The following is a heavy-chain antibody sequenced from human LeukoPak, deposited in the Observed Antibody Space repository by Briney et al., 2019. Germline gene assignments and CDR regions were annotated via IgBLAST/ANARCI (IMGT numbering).Heavy chain of an antibody. CDR1: GFTFRSYG. CDR2: ISYSGGNT. CDR3: AKDRFFGDCDY. V-gene: IGHV3-23*01. Sequence: PVGSLRLSCAASGFTFRSYGMTWVRQPPGKGLEWVSSISYSGGNTYYTDSVKDRFTISRDNSKNTLYLQMNGLRAEDTGVYYCAKDRFFGDCDYWGQGTRITVSS. J-gene: IGHJ4*02. D-gene: IGHD3-10*01.